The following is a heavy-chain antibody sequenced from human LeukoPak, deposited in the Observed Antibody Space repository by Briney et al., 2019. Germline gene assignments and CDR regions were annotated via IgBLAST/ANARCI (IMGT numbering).Heavy chain of an antibody. Sequence: GGSLRLSCAASGLTFSSYWMHWVRQAPGKGLVWVSRIISDGSSTSYADSVKGRFTISRDNAKNTLYLQMNSLRADDTAVYYCARALAVAGTGGFDPWGQGTLVTVSS. D-gene: IGHD6-19*01. V-gene: IGHV3-74*01. CDR2: IISDGSST. CDR1: GLTFSSYW. J-gene: IGHJ5*02. CDR3: ARALAVAGTGGFDP.